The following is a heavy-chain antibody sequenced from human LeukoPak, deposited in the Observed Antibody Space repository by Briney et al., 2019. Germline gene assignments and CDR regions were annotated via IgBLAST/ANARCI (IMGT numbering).Heavy chain of an antibody. D-gene: IGHD3-3*01. CDR1: GYTFTSYY. CDR2: INPSGGST. V-gene: IGHV1-46*01. Sequence: ASVKVSCKASGYTFTSYYMHWVRQAPGQGLEWMGRINPSGGSTSYAQKFQGRVTMTRDTSTSTVYMELSSLRSEDTAVYYCARCLRVDNCFDPWGQGTLVTVSS. J-gene: IGHJ5*02. CDR3: ARCLRVDNCFDP.